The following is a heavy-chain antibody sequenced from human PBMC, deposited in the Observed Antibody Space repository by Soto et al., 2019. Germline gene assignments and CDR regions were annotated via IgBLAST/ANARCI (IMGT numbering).Heavy chain of an antibody. D-gene: IGHD3-9*01. CDR2: ISDDGTNK. J-gene: IGHJ4*02. V-gene: IGHV3-30*04. Sequence: QVQLVESGGGVVQPGRSLRLSRAASGFTFSSYAMHWVRQAPGKGLEWVAVISDDGTNKDYADSVKGRFTISRDKSKSTLDLQMDSLRPEDTAVYYCARDGSSYDVLTEHYFDVWGQGTLVSVSA. CDR1: GFTFSSYA. CDR3: ARDGSSYDVLTEHYFDV.